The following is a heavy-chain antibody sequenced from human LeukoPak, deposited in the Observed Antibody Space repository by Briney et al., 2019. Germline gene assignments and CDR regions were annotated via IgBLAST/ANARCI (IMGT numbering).Heavy chain of an antibody. V-gene: IGHV3-21*01. CDR1: GFTFSSYS. D-gene: IGHD6-13*01. Sequence: GGSLRLSCAASGFTFSSYSMNWVRQAPGKGLEWVSSISSSSSYIYYADSVKGRFTISRDNAKNSLYLQMNSLRAEDTAVYYCARVLVAAAGTDYWGQGTLVTVSS. J-gene: IGHJ4*02. CDR2: ISSSSSYI. CDR3: ARVLVAAAGTDY.